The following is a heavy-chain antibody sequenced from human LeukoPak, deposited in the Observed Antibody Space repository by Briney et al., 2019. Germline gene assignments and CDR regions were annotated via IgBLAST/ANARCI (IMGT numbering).Heavy chain of an antibody. J-gene: IGHJ4*02. CDR3: ARQGGYSYGPQFDY. CDR1: GGYISSSSYY. CDR2: IYDSGST. D-gene: IGHD5-18*01. Sequence: PSETLSLTCSVSGGYISSSSYYWGWIRQPPGKGLEWIGSIYDSGSTYYNPSLKSRVTISVDTPKNQFSLKLSSVTAADTAVYYCARQGGYSYGPQFDYWGQGTLVTVSS. V-gene: IGHV4-39*01.